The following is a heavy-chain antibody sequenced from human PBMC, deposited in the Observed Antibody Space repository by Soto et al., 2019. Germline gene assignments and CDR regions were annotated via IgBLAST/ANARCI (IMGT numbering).Heavy chain of an antibody. D-gene: IGHD6-6*01. V-gene: IGHV4-34*01. CDR2: INHSGGT. J-gene: IGHJ3*02. CDR3: ARGGASEGSSGPDRAFVI. Sequence: QVQLQQWGAGLLKPSETLSLTCAVYGGSFSGYYWSWIRQPPGEGLEWIGEINHSGGTNYNPSLNRRVTIAVDTTKNHYPLKLGSVAASHTAVYYRARGGASEGSSGPDRAFVIWVQGTIVTVSS. CDR1: GGSFSGYY.